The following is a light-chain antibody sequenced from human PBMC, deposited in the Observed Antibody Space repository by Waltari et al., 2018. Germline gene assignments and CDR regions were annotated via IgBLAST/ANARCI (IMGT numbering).Light chain of an antibody. CDR1: QTVANTY. Sequence: ESVLTQSPGTLSLSPGERATLSCRATQTVANTYFHWYQLKPGQAPRLLINGASSRATGIPDRFSGSGSGTDFTLTISRLEPEDFAVYYCHLSGGSPRTFGGGTKVEIK. CDR2: GAS. J-gene: IGKJ4*01. V-gene: IGKV3-20*01. CDR3: HLSGGSPRT.